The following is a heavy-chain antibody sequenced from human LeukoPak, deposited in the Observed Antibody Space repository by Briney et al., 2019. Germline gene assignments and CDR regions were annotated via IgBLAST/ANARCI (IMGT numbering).Heavy chain of an antibody. Sequence: GGSLRLSCAASGFTFSSYAMSWVRQAPGKGLEWVSAISCSGGSTYYADSVKGRFTISRDNSKNTLYLQMNSLRAEDTAVYYCAKHWDYDFWSGYYYFDYWGQGTLVTVSS. CDR1: GFTFSSYA. D-gene: IGHD3-3*01. CDR2: ISCSGGST. J-gene: IGHJ4*02. V-gene: IGHV3-23*01. CDR3: AKHWDYDFWSGYYYFDY.